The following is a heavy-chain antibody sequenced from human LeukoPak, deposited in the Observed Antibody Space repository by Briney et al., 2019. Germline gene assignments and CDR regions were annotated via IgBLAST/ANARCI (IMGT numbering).Heavy chain of an antibody. CDR3: ARDPILKRSGYYLLGMYYFDY. D-gene: IGHD3-22*01. J-gene: IGHJ4*02. Sequence: SETLSLTCTVSGYSISSGYYWGWIRQPPGKGLEWIGSIYHSGSTYYNPSLKSRVTISVDTSKNQFSLKLSSVTAADTAVYYCARDPILKRSGYYLLGMYYFDYWGQGTLVTVSS. V-gene: IGHV4-38-2*02. CDR2: IYHSGST. CDR1: GYSISSGYY.